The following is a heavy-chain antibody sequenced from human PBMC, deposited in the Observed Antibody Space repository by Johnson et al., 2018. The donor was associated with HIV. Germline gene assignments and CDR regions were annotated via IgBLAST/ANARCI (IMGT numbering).Heavy chain of an antibody. D-gene: IGHD6-25*01. CDR1: GFTFSSYG. V-gene: IGHV3-30*02. J-gene: IGHJ3*02. Sequence: QVQLVESGGGVVQPGGSLRLSCAASGFTFSSYGMHWVRQAPGKGLEWVAFIRYDGSNKYYADSVQGRITISRDNSKNTLYLQMNSLRAEDTAVYYCAKDEIAAPLAFDIWGQGTMVTVSS. CDR2: IRYDGSNK. CDR3: AKDEIAAPLAFDI.